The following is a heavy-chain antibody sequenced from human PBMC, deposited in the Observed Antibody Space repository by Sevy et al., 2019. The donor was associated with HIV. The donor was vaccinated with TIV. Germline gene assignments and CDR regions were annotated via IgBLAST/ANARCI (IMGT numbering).Heavy chain of an antibody. J-gene: IGHJ4*02. CDR3: ARGTRDWAGIDY. D-gene: IGHD2-8*01. CDR2: VNTDGTFT. CDR1: GFTFNTYW. Sequence: GGSLRLSCAASGFTFNTYWMHWVRQAPGKGLIWVSRVNTDGTFTTYADSVKGRFTISRDNAKNTVYLQMNRLRVEDTAVYHCARGTRDWAGIDYWGQGTLVTVSS. V-gene: IGHV3-74*03.